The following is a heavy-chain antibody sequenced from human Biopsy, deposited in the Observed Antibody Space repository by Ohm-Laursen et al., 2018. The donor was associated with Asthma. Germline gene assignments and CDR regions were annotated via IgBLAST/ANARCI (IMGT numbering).Heavy chain of an antibody. V-gene: IGHV1-18*01. CDR3: ARAVDYSHYYGIDV. J-gene: IGHJ6*02. CDR2: ISVYSGNT. Sequence: ASVKVSCEASGYTFTSAGITWVRQAPGQGLEWMGWISVYSGNTKVAQKLQDRVTMITDTSTSTAYMELRSLRSEDTAVYFCARAVDYSHYYGIDVWGQGTTVTVS. D-gene: IGHD3-10*01. CDR1: GYTFTSAG.